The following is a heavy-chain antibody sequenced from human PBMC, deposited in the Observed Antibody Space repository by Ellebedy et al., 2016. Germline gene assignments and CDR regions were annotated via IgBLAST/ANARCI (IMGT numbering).Heavy chain of an antibody. J-gene: IGHJ4*02. D-gene: IGHD3-3*01. Sequence: GESLKISXAASGFTVSSNYMSWVRQAPGKGLEWVSVIYSGGSTYYADSVKGRFTISRDNSKNTLYLQMNSLRAEDTAVYYCARALPGLDFWSYWGQGTLVTVSS. V-gene: IGHV3-53*01. CDR3: ARALPGLDFWSY. CDR1: GFTVSSNY. CDR2: IYSGGST.